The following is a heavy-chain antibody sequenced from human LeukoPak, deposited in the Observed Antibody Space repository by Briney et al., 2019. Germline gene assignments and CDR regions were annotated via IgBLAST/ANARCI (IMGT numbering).Heavy chain of an antibody. CDR3: ASGYTNSWYRGFDY. Sequence: SGGSLRLSCAASGFTFSGHSMSWVRQAPGRGLEWVSSITSTATHTYYADSVKGRFTISTDNSRNTLYLQMNSLRAEDTAVYYCASGYTNSWYRGFDYWGQGTLVTVSS. CDR1: GFTFSGHS. J-gene: IGHJ4*02. V-gene: IGHV3-21*04. CDR2: ITSTATHT. D-gene: IGHD6-13*01.